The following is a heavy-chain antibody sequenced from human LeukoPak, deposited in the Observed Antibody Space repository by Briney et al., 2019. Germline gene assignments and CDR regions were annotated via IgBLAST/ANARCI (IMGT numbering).Heavy chain of an antibody. CDR2: INNSGGST. CDR3: AKPPGLRRLDP. D-gene: IGHD5-12*01. Sequence: GGSLRLSCEASGFTFSSYSMNWVRQAPGKGLAWVSGINNSGGSTYYADSVKGRFTISRDNSKNTLYLQMNSLRAEDTAVYYCAKPPGLRRLDPWGQGTLVTISS. J-gene: IGHJ5*02. V-gene: IGHV3-23*01. CDR1: GFTFSSYS.